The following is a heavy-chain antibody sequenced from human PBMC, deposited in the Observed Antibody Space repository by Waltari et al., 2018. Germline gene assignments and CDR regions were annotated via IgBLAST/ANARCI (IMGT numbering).Heavy chain of an antibody. Sequence: VQLVESGGVLVNPGGSLRLSCSASGFTFSSYAMGWVRQSPGKGLERISSIGTSGATTYYVDSVKGRFANSRDNSHNTLYLQMNRLRAEDTATYYCAKMRGGVTTAFDYWGQGTLVTVSS. CDR2: IGTSGATT. V-gene: IGHV3-23*04. CDR3: AKMRGGVTTAFDY. J-gene: IGHJ4*02. D-gene: IGHD4-4*01. CDR1: GFTFSSYA.